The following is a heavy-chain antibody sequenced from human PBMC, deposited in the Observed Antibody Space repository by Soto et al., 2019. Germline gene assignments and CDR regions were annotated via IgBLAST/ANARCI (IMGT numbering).Heavy chain of an antibody. J-gene: IGHJ5*02. Sequence: SETLSLTCTVSGGSISSSSYYWGWIRQPPGKGLEWIGSIYYSGSTYYNPSLKSRVTISVDTSKNQFSLKLSSVTAADTAVYYFARHAITIFGVVILNWFDPWGQGTLVTVSS. CDR2: IYYSGST. V-gene: IGHV4-39*01. CDR1: GGSISSSSYY. CDR3: ARHAITIFGVVILNWFDP. D-gene: IGHD3-3*01.